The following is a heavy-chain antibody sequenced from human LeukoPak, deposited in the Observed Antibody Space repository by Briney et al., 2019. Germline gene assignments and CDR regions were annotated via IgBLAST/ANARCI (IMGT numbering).Heavy chain of an antibody. CDR2: LRGDGST. Sequence: GGSLRLSCAASGFTFSSYAMSWVRQAPARGLEWVSSLRGDGSTFYADSVKGRFTLSRDESRNTVYFQLNSLRVEDTAVYYCVKASWVLNGDAVLWGQGTLVTVFS. D-gene: IGHD3-9*01. J-gene: IGHJ4*02. V-gene: IGHV3-23*01. CDR1: GFTFSSYA. CDR3: VKASWVLNGDAVL.